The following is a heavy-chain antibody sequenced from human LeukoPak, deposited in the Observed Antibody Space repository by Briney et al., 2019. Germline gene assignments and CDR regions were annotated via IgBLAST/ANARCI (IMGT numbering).Heavy chain of an antibody. V-gene: IGHV3-33*01. CDR1: GFTLSIYG. J-gene: IGHJ4*02. CDR2: IWYDGSNK. Sequence: GGSLRLSCAASGFTLSIYGMHWVRQVPGKGLEWVTVIWYDGSNKYYADSVKGRYTISRDNSKNTLYLQMNSLRAEDTAVYYCARSYCSSTSCYADYWGQGTLVTVSS. D-gene: IGHD2-2*01. CDR3: ARSYCSSTSCYADY.